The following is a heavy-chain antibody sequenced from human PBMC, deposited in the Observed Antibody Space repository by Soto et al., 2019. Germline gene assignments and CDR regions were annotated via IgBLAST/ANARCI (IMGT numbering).Heavy chain of an antibody. V-gene: IGHV5-51*01. D-gene: IGHD2-15*01. Sequence: PGESLNLSCKGSGYSFTIYWIGWVRQMPGKGLEWMGIIYPGDSDTRYSPSFQGQVTISADKSISTAYLQWSSLKASDTAMYYCARSTSVSGGYYGMDVWGQGTTVTSP. CDR2: IYPGDSDT. CDR3: ARSTSVSGGYYGMDV. CDR1: GYSFTIYW. J-gene: IGHJ6*02.